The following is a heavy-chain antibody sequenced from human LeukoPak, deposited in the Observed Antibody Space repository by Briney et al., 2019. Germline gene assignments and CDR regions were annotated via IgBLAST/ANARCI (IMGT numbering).Heavy chain of an antibody. V-gene: IGHV4-59*08. D-gene: IGHD3-22*01. CDR3: VRDSSGYYPIFDY. CDR2: INYSGST. Sequence: SETLSLTCTDSGGSISSNYWSWIRQPPGKGLEWLGYINYSGSTNYNPSLKSRVTISVDTSKNQFSLKLSYVTAADTAVYYCVRDSSGYYPIFDYWGQGTLVTVSS. J-gene: IGHJ4*02. CDR1: GGSISSNY.